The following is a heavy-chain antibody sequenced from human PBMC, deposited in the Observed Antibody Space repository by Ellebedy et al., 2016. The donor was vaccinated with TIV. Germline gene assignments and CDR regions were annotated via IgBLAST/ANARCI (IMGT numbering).Heavy chain of an antibody. J-gene: IGHJ4*02. CDR3: ARLGSGWCRYFDF. CDR1: GYNFNTYW. Sequence: GESLKISXKTSGYNFNTYWIGWVRQMPGKGLEWMGIIYPGDSDTRYSLSFEGQVTISADKSNSTAFLQWRSLKASDTAMYYCARLGSGWCRYFDFWGQGTLVDVSS. CDR2: IYPGDSDT. V-gene: IGHV5-51*01. D-gene: IGHD6-19*01.